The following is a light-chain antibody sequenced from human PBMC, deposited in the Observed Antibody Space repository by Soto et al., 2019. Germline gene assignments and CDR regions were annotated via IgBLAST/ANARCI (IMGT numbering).Light chain of an antibody. J-gene: IGLJ2*01. CDR3: CSYAGSITYVV. CDR1: SSDVGSYNL. CDR2: EGS. V-gene: IGLV2-23*01. Sequence: QSVLTQPASVSGSPGQSITISCTGTSSDVGSYNLVSWYQQHPGKAPKLMIYEGSKRPSWVSNRFSGSKSGNTASLTISGLQAEDEADYYCCSYAGSITYVVFGGETKLTVL.